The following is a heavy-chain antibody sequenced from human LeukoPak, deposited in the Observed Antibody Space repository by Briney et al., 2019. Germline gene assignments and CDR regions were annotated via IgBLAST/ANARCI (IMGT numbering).Heavy chain of an antibody. CDR2: INHSGST. CDR1: GGSFRGYY. Sequence: SETLSLTCAVYGGSFRGYYWSWIRQPPGKGLEPIGEINHSGSTNYNPSLKSRVTISLDTSMKKFSLKLNSVTAADTAVYYCASTERCSTTCPLDYWGQGTPVTVSS. CDR3: ASTERCSTTCPLDY. V-gene: IGHV4-34*01. J-gene: IGHJ4*02. D-gene: IGHD2-2*01.